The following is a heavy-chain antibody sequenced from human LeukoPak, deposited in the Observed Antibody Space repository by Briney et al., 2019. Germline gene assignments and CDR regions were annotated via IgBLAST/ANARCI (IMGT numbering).Heavy chain of an antibody. J-gene: IGHJ5*02. V-gene: IGHV4-59*01. CDR1: GGSISSYY. Sequence: SETLCLTCTVSGGSISSYYWSWIRQPPGKALEWIGYIYYSGGTNYNPSLKSRVTISVDTSKNQFSLKLSTVTAADTAVYYCASGYYSPWRFDPWGQGTLVTVSS. CDR2: IYYSGGT. CDR3: ASGYYSPWRFDP. D-gene: IGHD3-22*01.